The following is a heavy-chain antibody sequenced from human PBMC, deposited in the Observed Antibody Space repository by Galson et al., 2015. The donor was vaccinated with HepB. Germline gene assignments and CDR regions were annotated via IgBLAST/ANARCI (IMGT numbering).Heavy chain of an antibody. CDR3: ARDWDLRFEDRYYYGMDV. CDR1: GFTFSSYA. Sequence: SLRLSCAASGFTFSSYAMHWVRQAPGKGLEWVAVISYDGSNKYYADSVKGRFTISRDNSKNTLYLQMNSLRAEDTAVYYCARDWDLRFEDRYYYGMDVWGQGTTVTVSS. V-gene: IGHV3-30-3*01. D-gene: IGHD3-3*01. J-gene: IGHJ6*02. CDR2: ISYDGSNK.